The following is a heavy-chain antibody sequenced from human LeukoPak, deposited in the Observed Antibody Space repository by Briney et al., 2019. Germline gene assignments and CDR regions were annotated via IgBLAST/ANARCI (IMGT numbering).Heavy chain of an antibody. CDR2: IWYDGSNK. CDR3: AKASGDSSGYYFQH. Sequence: GGSLRLSCAASGFTFSSYGMHWVRQAPGKGLEWVAVIWYDGSNKYYADSVKGRFTISRDNPKNTLYLQMNSLRAEDTAVYYCAKASGDSSGYYFQHWGQGTLVTVSS. CDR1: GFTFSSYG. J-gene: IGHJ1*01. D-gene: IGHD3-22*01. V-gene: IGHV3-33*06.